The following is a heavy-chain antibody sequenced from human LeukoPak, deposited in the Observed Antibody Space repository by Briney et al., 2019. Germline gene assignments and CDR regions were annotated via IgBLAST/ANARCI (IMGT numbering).Heavy chain of an antibody. J-gene: IGHJ6*03. V-gene: IGHV3-74*01. CDR1: GFTFSSYW. CDR2: INTDGSST. Sequence: PGGSLRLSCAASGFTFSSYWMHWVRQAPGKGLVWVSRINTDGSSTSYADSVKGQFTISRDNAKNTLYLQMNSLRAEDTAVYYCARAGGRYSYGYSHYYYYYMDVWGKGTTVTVSS. CDR3: ARAGGRYSYGYSHYYYYYMDV. D-gene: IGHD5-18*01.